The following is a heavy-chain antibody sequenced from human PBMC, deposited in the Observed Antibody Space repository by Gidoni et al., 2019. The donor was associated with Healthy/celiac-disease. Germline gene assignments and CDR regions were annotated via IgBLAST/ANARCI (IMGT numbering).Heavy chain of an antibody. CDR2: IYYSGST. CDR1: GGSISSRSYY. V-gene: IGHV4-39*01. D-gene: IGHD2-15*01. J-gene: IGHJ6*02. Sequence: QLQLQESGPGLVKPSETLSLTRTVSGGSISSRSYYWGWIRQLPGKGLEWIGSIYYSGSTYYNPSLKSRVTISVDTSKNQFSLKLSAVTAADTAVYYCARLSGLEPISYGMDVWGQGTTVTVSS. CDR3: ARLSGLEPISYGMDV.